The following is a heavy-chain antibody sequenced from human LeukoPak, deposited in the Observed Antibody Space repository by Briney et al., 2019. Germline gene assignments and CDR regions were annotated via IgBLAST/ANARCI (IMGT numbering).Heavy chain of an antibody. CDR1: GGTFSSYA. J-gene: IGHJ3*02. CDR2: ISAYNGNT. D-gene: IGHD3-3*01. CDR3: ARVGSSKYYDFWSGYYSTNDAFDI. Sequence: EASVKVSCKASGGTFSSYAISWVRQAPGQGLEWMGWISAYNGNTNYAQKLQGRVTMTTDTSTSTAYMELRSLRSDDTAVYYCARVGSSKYYDFWSGYYSTNDAFDIWGQGTMVTVSS. V-gene: IGHV1-18*01.